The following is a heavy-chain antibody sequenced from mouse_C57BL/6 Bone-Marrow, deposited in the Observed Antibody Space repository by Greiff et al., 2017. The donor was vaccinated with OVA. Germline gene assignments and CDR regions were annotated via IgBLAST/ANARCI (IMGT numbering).Heavy chain of an antibody. Sequence: LVAPSQSLCITCTVSGVSLPSYSISWVRQPPGKGLAWVGVIWTVGGTDYNSALKSRLSISKDNSKSQVFLKMHSLQTDDTARYDCAREGNYYAMDYGGQGTSVTVSS. J-gene: IGHJ4*01. CDR1: GVSLPSYS. D-gene: IGHD2-1*01. CDR3: AREGNYYAMDY. CDR2: IWTVGGT. V-gene: IGHV2-9-1*01.